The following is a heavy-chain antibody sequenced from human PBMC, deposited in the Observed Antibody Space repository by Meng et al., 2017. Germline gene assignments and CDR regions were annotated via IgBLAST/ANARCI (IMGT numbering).Heavy chain of an antibody. CDR1: GGSIRSGHYY. Sequence: QGQLQESGPGLVKPLQTLALTCTVSGGSIRSGHYYWSWIRQPPGKGLEWIGYIYYSGSTHYNPSLKSRVIISLDTSKNQFSLKLSSVTAADTAVYYCARRGADYGAFDPWGQGTLVTVSS. J-gene: IGHJ5*02. D-gene: IGHD4/OR15-4a*01. CDR2: IYYSGST. CDR3: ARRGADYGAFDP. V-gene: IGHV4-30-4*01.